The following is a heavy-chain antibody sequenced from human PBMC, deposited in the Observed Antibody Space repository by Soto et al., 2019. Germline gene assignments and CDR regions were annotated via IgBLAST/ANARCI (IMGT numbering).Heavy chain of an antibody. CDR2: IVSDGSAI. J-gene: IGHJ3*02. D-gene: IGHD3-3*02. CDR3: ARDDAFDNENGFDM. CDR1: GFPLSFYG. V-gene: IGHV3-33*01. Sequence: SGGSLRLSCAVSGFPLSFYGFHGVRQSPGKGLEWLGVIVSDGSAIYHADSLEGRFFISRDNSKDILYLQMNSLRVEDTAVYYCARDDAFDNENGFDMWGQGTMVTVSS.